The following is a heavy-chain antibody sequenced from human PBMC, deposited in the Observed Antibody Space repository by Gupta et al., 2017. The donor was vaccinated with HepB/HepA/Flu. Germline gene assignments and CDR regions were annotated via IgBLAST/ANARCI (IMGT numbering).Heavy chain of an antibody. CDR2: ISYDGSNK. V-gene: IGHV3-30-3*01. CDR3: AREQQLVPIGY. CDR1: GFTFSSYA. Sequence: QVQLVESGGGVVQPGRSLRLSCAASGFTFSSYAMHWVRQAPGKGLEWVAVISYDGSNKYYADSVKGRFTISRDNSKNTLYLKMNSLRAEDTAVYYCAREQQLVPIGYWGQGTLVTVSS. D-gene: IGHD6-13*01. J-gene: IGHJ4*02.